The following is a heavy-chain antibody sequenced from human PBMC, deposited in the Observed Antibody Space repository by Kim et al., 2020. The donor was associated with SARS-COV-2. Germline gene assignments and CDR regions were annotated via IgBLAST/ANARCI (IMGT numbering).Heavy chain of an antibody. V-gene: IGHV1-69*13. CDR2: IIPIFGTA. D-gene: IGHD2-15*01. Sequence: SVKVSCKASGGTFSSYAISWVRQAPGQGLEWMGGIIPIFGTANYAQKFQGRVTITADESTSTAYMELSSLRSEDTAVYYCARDDGYCSGGSCHDYYYGMDVWGQGTTVTVSS. CDR1: GGTFSSYA. J-gene: IGHJ6*02. CDR3: ARDDGYCSGGSCHDYYYGMDV.